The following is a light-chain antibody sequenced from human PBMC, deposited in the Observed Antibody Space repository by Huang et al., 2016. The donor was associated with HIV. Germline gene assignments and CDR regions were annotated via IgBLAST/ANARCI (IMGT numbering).Light chain of an antibody. CDR3: QQYYSVTLT. Sequence: DIVMTQSPDSLAVSLGERATINCKSSQSVLYSSNNKNYLAWYQQKPGQPPKLLMYWASTRESGVPYRFSGSGSGTDFTLTISSLQAEDVAVYYCQQYYSVTLTFGGGTKVEIK. CDR1: QSVLYSSNNKNY. J-gene: IGKJ4*01. CDR2: WAS. V-gene: IGKV4-1*01.